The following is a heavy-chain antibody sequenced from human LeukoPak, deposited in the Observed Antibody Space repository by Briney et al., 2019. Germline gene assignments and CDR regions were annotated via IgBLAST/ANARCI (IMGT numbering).Heavy chain of an antibody. V-gene: IGHV3-11*01. CDR2: ISSSGSTI. J-gene: IGHJ4*02. CDR3: ASGPGGWQSPFDY. CDR1: GFTFSDYY. Sequence: GGSLGLSYAASGFTFSDYYMSWIRQAPGKGLEWVSYISSSGSTIYYADSVKGRFTISRDNAKNSLYLQMNSLRAEDTAVYYCASGPGGWQSPFDYWGQGTLVTVSS. D-gene: IGHD6-19*01.